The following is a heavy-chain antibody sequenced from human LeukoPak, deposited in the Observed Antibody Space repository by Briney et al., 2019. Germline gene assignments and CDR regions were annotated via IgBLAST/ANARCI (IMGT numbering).Heavy chain of an antibody. Sequence: SETLSLTCAVYGGSFSGYYWSWIRQPPGKGLEWIGEINHSGSTNYNPSLKSRVTISVDTSKNQFSLKLSSVTAADTAVYYCARLGGVTSFDYWGQGTLVTVSS. CDR1: GGSFSGYY. J-gene: IGHJ4*02. CDR3: ARLGGVTSFDY. V-gene: IGHV4-34*01. CDR2: INHSGST. D-gene: IGHD4-17*01.